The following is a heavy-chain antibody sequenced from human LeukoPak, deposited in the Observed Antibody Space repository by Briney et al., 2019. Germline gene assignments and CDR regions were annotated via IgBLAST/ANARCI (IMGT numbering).Heavy chain of an antibody. D-gene: IGHD3-3*01. CDR3: ARDPLRYYDFWSGYYRPDY. Sequence: ASVKVSCKASGYTFTGYYMRWVRQAPGQGLEWMGWINPNSGGTNYAQKFQGRVTMTRDTSISTAYMELSRLRSDDTAVYYCARDPLRYYDFWSGYYRPDYWGQGTLVTVSS. CDR1: GYTFTGYY. V-gene: IGHV1-2*02. CDR2: INPNSGGT. J-gene: IGHJ4*02.